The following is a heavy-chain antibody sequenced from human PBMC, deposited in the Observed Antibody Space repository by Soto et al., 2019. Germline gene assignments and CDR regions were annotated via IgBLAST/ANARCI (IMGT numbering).Heavy chain of an antibody. CDR1: GFTLTNYG. J-gene: IGHJ5*02. D-gene: IGHD3-22*01. CDR2: TSYDAINK. CDR3: ARDMGGPITMIMAS. V-gene: IGHV3-30*03. Sequence: QVQLVESGGGVVRPGRSLRLSYAASGFTLTNYGMHWVRQAPGKGLEWVALTSYDAINKYYADSVKGRFTISKDNSKNTLFLQMNSLRTEDTAVYYCARDMGGPITMIMASWGQGTLVTVSS.